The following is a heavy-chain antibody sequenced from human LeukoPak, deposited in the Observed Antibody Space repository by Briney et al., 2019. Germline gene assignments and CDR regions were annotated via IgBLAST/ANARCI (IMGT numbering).Heavy chain of an antibody. CDR1: GFTFSNHA. CDR3: AKDGSGSPYYFDY. D-gene: IGHD3-10*01. CDR2: ISAGGGAT. J-gene: IGHJ4*02. Sequence: GGSLRLSCAASGFTFSNHAMSWVRQAPGKGLEWVSAISAGGGATYYADSVKGRFTISRDNSKNTLYLQMNSLRAEDTAVFYCAKDGSGSPYYFDYWGQGTLVTVSS. V-gene: IGHV3-23*01.